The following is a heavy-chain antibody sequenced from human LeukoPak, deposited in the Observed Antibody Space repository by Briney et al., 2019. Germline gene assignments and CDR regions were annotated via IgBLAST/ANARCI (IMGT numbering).Heavy chain of an antibody. CDR1: GFTFSSYS. CDR2: ISSSSSTI. J-gene: IGHJ6*03. Sequence: GGSLRLSCAASGFTFSSYSMNWVRQAPGKGLEWVSYISSSSSTIYYADSVKGRFTISRDNAKNSLYLQMNSLKTEDTAVYYCTTLQNNYYYYYYMDVWGKGTTVTVSS. D-gene: IGHD2/OR15-2a*01. CDR3: TTLQNNYYYYYYMDV. V-gene: IGHV3-48*04.